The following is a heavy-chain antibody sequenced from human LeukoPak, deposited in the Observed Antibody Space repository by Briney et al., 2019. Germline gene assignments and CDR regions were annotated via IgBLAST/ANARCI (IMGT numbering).Heavy chain of an antibody. CDR3: ALSREATGTVFDD. CDR2: INSDGRCT. D-gene: IGHD6-13*01. CDR1: GFTFSSYL. Sequence: GASLRLSRAASGFTFSSYLMHWLRQAPGKGLVWVSRINSDGRCTNYADSVKGRFTISRDNAKNTLYLQVNSLRAEDTAVYYCALSREATGTVFDDWGQGTLVTVSS. V-gene: IGHV3-74*01. J-gene: IGHJ4*02.